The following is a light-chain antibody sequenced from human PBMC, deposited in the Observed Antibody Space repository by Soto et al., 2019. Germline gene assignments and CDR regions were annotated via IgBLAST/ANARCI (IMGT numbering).Light chain of an antibody. V-gene: IGKV3-15*01. Sequence: EIVMTQSPATLSVSPGERATLSCRASQSVSSNLAWYQQKPGQAPRLLIYGASTRATGIPARFSGSGSGTEFTLTISSLQSEDFAVYYCQQYGSSPFGQGTK. CDR1: QSVSSN. CDR3: QQYGSSP. CDR2: GAS. J-gene: IGKJ1*01.